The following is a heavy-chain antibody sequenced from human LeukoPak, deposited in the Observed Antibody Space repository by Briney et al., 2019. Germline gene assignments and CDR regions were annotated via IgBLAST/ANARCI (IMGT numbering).Heavy chain of an antibody. D-gene: IGHD1-26*01. CDR1: GYTFTSYG. Sequence: GASVKVSCKASGYTFTSYGISWVRQAPGQGLEWMGGIIPIFGTANYAQKFQGRVTITADESTSTAYMELSSLRSEGTAVYYCARGYRGSYYDYWGQGTLVTVSS. CDR2: IIPIFGTA. CDR3: ARGYRGSYYDY. V-gene: IGHV1-69*13. J-gene: IGHJ4*02.